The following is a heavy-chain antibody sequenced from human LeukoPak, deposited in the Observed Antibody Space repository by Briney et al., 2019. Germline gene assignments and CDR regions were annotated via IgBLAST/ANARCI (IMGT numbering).Heavy chain of an antibody. CDR3: AKNFFHFDS. CDR1: GFTFSSYT. Sequence: GGSLRLSCAASGFTFSSYTMSWVRQAPGKGLDWVSVVGGSGGNIYYADSVKGRFTISRDNSKNTVYLQMNSLRAEDTAVYYCAKNFFHFDSWGQGTLVTVSS. CDR2: VGGSGGNI. V-gene: IGHV3-23*01. J-gene: IGHJ4*02. D-gene: IGHD3-3*01.